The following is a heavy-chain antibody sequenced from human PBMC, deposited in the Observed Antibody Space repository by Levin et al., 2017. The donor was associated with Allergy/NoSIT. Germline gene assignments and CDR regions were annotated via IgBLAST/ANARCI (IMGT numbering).Heavy chain of an antibody. CDR1: GGSVSDDEYY. V-gene: IGHV4-61*08. J-gene: IGHJ4*02. CDR3: ARGRDTAVADTDY. CDR2: IYYTGST. D-gene: IGHD6-19*01. Sequence: PGGSLRLSCTVSGGSVSDDEYYWSWIRQPPGKGLEWIGYIYYTGSTNYNPSLKSRVSMSVDTSKNQFSLKLNSVTAADTAMYYCARGRDTAVADTDYWGQGTQVTVSS.